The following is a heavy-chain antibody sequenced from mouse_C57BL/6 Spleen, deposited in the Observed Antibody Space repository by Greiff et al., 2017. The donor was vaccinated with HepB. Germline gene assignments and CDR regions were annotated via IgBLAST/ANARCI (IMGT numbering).Heavy chain of an antibody. V-gene: IGHV1-82*01. Sequence: VQLQQSGPELVKPGASVKISCKASRYAFSSSWMNWVKQRPGKGLEWIGRIYPGDGDTNYNGKFKGKATLTADKSSSTAYMQLSSLTSEDSAVYFCAREGGLRRGNYYAMDYWGQGTSVTVSS. CDR1: RYAFSSSW. J-gene: IGHJ4*01. CDR2: IYPGDGDT. D-gene: IGHD2-2*01. CDR3: AREGGLRRGNYYAMDY.